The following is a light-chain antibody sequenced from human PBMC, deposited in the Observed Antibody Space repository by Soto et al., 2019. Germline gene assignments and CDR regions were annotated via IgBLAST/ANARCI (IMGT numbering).Light chain of an antibody. Sequence: ERVVTQSPATLSASPGERVTLSCRASQSVASSVAWYQQKPGQAPRLILYGASTRATGFPARFSGSGSGTEFTLTISSLQSEDFAVYFCQQYNIWPQTFGQGTKVDIK. J-gene: IGKJ1*01. CDR2: GAS. CDR3: QQYNIWPQT. V-gene: IGKV3-15*01. CDR1: QSVASS.